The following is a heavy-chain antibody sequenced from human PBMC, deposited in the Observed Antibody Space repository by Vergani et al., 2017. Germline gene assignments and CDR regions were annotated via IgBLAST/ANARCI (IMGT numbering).Heavy chain of an antibody. CDR3: AKQYFVSGNYLFDY. CDR2: IGTAGDT. V-gene: IGHV3-13*01. J-gene: IGHJ4*02. D-gene: IGHD3-10*01. Sequence: EVQLVESGGGLVQPGGSLRLSCAASGFTFSSYDMHWVRQATGKGLEWVSAIGTAGDTYYPGSVKGRFTISRDNSKNMLFLQMNNLRTEDTAIYYCAKQYFVSGNYLFDYWGQGTLVTVSS. CDR1: GFTFSSYD.